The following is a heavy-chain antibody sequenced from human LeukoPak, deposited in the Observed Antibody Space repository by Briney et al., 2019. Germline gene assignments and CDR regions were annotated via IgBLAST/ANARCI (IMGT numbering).Heavy chain of an antibody. CDR3: ARTWDYSPRGRFVD. V-gene: IGHV1-18*04. Sequence: ASVKVSCKASGYDFINYAITWVRQAPGQGLEWMGWISPFNGQTNYAQNLQGRVTMTIDTTTSTASMELRGLRSDDTGVYYCARTWDYSPRGRFVDWCQGTRVTVSS. J-gene: IGHJ4*02. CDR1: GYDFINYA. D-gene: IGHD4-11*01. CDR2: ISPFNGQT.